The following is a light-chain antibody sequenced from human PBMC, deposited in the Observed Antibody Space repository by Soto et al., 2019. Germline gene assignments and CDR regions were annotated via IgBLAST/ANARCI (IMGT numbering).Light chain of an antibody. Sequence: QSALTQPPSASGSRGQSVTISCTGTSSDVGGYNFVSWYQQHPGKAPKLILYEVTKRPSGVPDRFSGSKAGNTASLTVSGLQAEDEAHDYCRSYAGTKSRYVFGTGTKVTVL. V-gene: IGLV2-8*01. CDR1: SSDVGGYNF. J-gene: IGLJ1*01. CDR3: RSYAGTKSRYV. CDR2: EVT.